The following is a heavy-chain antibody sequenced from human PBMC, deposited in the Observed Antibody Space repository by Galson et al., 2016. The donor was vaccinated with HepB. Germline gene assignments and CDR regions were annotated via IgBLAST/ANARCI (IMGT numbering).Heavy chain of an antibody. Sequence: LRLSCAASGFSFSTYAMHWVRQAPGKGLEWVALISYDGSYSSYADSVKGRFTISRDNSKKTLYLQMNSLRAEDTAVYYCAREGAEMAVAGTAFDYWGQGTLVTVSS. J-gene: IGHJ4*02. CDR3: AREGAEMAVAGTAFDY. CDR2: ISYDGSYS. V-gene: IGHV3-30*03. D-gene: IGHD6-19*01. CDR1: GFSFSTYA.